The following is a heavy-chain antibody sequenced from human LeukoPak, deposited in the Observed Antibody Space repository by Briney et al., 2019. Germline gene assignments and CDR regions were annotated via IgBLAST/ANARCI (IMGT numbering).Heavy chain of an antibody. D-gene: IGHD6-13*01. CDR3: AKDQVADAAYYYYGMDV. CDR1: GFTFGNYA. Sequence: GGSLRLSCVVSGFTFGNYAMNWVRQAPGKGLEWVSSISGSGDYTNTADSVKGRFTISRDNSKNTLYLQMNSLRAEDTALYFCAKDQVADAAYYYYGMDVWGRGTTVTVSS. CDR2: ISGSGDYT. V-gene: IGHV3-23*01. J-gene: IGHJ6*02.